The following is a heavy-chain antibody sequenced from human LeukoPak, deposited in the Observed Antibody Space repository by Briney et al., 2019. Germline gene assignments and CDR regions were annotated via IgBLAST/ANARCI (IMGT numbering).Heavy chain of an antibody. CDR3: ARQVQQHLPGWSDP. CDR2: IYYSGST. Sequence: SETLSLTCTVSGGSISSYYWSWIRQPPGKGLEWIGYIYYSGSTNYNPSLKSRVTISVDTSKNQFSLKLSSVTAADTAVYYCARQVQQHLPGWSDPWGQGTLATVSS. V-gene: IGHV4-59*08. D-gene: IGHD6-13*01. CDR1: GGSISSYY. J-gene: IGHJ5*02.